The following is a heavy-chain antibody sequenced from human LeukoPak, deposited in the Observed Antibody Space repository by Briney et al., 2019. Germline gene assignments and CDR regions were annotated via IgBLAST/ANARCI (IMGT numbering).Heavy chain of an antibody. V-gene: IGHV3-7*05. CDR3: ARETRGTVGSY. J-gene: IGHJ4*02. Sequence: GGSLRLSCAASVSTLNTYWMPWFRQPPGKGLEWVGIINQDGSDKYYVDSVKGRFTISRDNADNSLYLQMNSLGVDDAAVYYCARETRGTVGSYWGRGTLVTVSS. CDR1: VSTLNTYW. D-gene: IGHD4-23*01. CDR2: INQDGSDK.